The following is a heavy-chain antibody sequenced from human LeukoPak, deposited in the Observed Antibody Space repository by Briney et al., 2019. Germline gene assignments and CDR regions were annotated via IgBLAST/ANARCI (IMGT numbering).Heavy chain of an antibody. CDR3: AKDEGQQLVSGTFDI. J-gene: IGHJ3*02. Sequence: GRSLRLSCAASGFTFSSYGMHWVRQAPGKGLEWVAVISYDGSNKYYADSVKGRFTISRDNSKNTLYLQMNSLRAEDTAVYYCAKDEGQQLVSGTFDIWGQGTMVTVSS. D-gene: IGHD6-13*01. CDR2: ISYDGSNK. V-gene: IGHV3-30*18. CDR1: GFTFSSYG.